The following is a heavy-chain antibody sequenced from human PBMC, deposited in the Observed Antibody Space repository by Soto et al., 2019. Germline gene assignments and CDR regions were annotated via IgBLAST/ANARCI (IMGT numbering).Heavy chain of an antibody. CDR1: GGSISSGDYY. D-gene: IGHD3-3*01. V-gene: IGHV4-30-4*01. Sequence: SETLSLTCTVSGGSISSGDYYWSWIRQPPGKGLEWIGYIYYSGSTYYNPSLKSRVTISVDTSKNQFSLKLSSVTAADTAVYYCARDSYYDPLYGMDVWGQGTTVTVSS. CDR2: IYYSGST. CDR3: ARDSYYDPLYGMDV. J-gene: IGHJ6*02.